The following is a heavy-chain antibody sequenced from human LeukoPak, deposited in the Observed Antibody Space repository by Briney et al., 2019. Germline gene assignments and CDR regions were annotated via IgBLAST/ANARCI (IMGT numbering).Heavy chain of an antibody. V-gene: IGHV4-39*01. CDR1: GDSVSRSDSY. CDR2: IYYSGRT. CDR3: ARRRYYDGSGYLE. D-gene: IGHD3-22*01. Sequence: SETLSLTCSLSGDSVSRSDSYWDWIRQPPGKGLEWIGTIYYSGRTYYSPSLKSRVTMSVDPSNNQFPLILSSVTAADTAVYYCARRRYYDGSGYLEWGQGTLLSVSS. J-gene: IGHJ1*01.